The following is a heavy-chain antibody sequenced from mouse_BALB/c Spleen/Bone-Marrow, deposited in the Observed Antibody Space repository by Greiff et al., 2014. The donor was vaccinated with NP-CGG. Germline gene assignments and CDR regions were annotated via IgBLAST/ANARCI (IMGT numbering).Heavy chain of an antibody. V-gene: IGHV1S81*02. CDR1: GYTFTSYW. CDR3: ARGTFDY. CDR2: INPSNGRT. J-gene: IGHJ2*01. Sequence: VQLQQSGAELVKPGASVKLSCKASGYTFTSYWMHWVKQRPGQGLEWIGEINPSNGRTNYNEKFKSKATPTVDKSSSTAYMLLSSLTSEDSAVYYCARGTFDYWGQGTTLTDSS.